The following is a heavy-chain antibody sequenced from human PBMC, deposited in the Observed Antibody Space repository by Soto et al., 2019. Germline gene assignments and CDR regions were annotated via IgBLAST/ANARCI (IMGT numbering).Heavy chain of an antibody. CDR3: ARGRYDISTAHIGRWFDP. D-gene: IGHD3-9*01. V-gene: IGHV4-34*01. CDR1: GGSFSGYY. CDR2: INHSGST. Sequence: SETLSLTCAVYGGSFSGYYWSWIRQPPGKGLEWIGEINHSGSTNYNPSLKSRVTISVDTSKNQFSLKLSSVTAADTAVYYCARGRYDISTAHIGRWFDPWGQGTLVT. J-gene: IGHJ5*02.